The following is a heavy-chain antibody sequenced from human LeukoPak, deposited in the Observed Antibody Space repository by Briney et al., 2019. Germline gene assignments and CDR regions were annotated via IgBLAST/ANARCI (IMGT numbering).Heavy chain of an antibody. CDR1: GFTFSDYY. CDR2: ISSSGSTI. J-gene: IGHJ3*02. CDR3: VRDLAGPPQEAFDI. V-gene: IGHV3-11*04. Sequence: PGGSLRLSCAASGFTFSDYYMSWIRQAPGKGLEWVSYISSSGSTIYYADSVKGRFTISRDNAKNSLYLQMNSLRAEDTAVYYCVRDLAGPPQEAFDIWGQGTVVTVSS.